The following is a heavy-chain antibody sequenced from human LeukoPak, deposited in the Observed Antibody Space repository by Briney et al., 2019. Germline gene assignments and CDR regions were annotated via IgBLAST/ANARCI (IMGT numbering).Heavy chain of an antibody. CDR3: ARDPHHDDYGDEGFDY. CDR2: MDHSGIT. D-gene: IGHD4-17*01. J-gene: IGHJ4*02. Sequence: SETLSLTCTVSGGSINSSSYYWGWIRQPPGKGLVWIGIMDHSGITYSNPSLRSRVTISLDTSKNQFSLNLSSVTAADTAVYYCARDPHHDDYGDEGFDYWGQGTLVTVSS. CDR1: GGSINSSSYY. V-gene: IGHV4-39*07.